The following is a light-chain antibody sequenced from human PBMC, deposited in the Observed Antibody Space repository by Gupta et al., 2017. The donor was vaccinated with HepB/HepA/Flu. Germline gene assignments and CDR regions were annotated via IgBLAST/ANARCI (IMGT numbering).Light chain of an antibody. CDR2: DAA. J-gene: IGKJ4*01. CDR3: QQDHNLPLT. V-gene: IGKV1-33*01. Sequence: DIQMTQSPSSLSASVGDRVTIACQASQDIRNHLNWYQHKAGKAPKLLISDAANGETGVPSRFSGSGSGTDFTLTITGLQPEDVATYYCQQDHNLPLTFGVGTKVEI. CDR1: QDIRNH.